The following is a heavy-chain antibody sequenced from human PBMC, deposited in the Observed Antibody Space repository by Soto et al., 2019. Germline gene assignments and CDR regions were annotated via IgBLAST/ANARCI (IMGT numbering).Heavy chain of an antibody. J-gene: IGHJ4*02. Sequence: GSRRLSCAASGFTFSVSAIHWVRQASGKGLEWVARIRTKSNCYATTYAASVTGRFTISRDVSKNMAYLQMNGLKTEDSAMYYCSRVEYVTSSPIGWGQGTLVTVSS. CDR2: IRTKSNCYAT. D-gene: IGHD6-6*01. V-gene: IGHV3-73*01. CDR1: GFTFSVSA. CDR3: SRVEYVTSSPIG.